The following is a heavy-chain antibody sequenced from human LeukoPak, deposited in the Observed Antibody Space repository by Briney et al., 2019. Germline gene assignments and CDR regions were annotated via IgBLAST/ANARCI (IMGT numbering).Heavy chain of an antibody. Sequence: ASVKVSCKASGYTFTDYYMHWVRQAPGQGLEWMGWINPNSGGTNYAQKFQGRVTMTRDTSISTAYMELSRLRSDDTAVYYCARTSAYYYDSSAYRFDPWGQGTLVTVSS. D-gene: IGHD3-22*01. CDR2: INPNSGGT. CDR1: GYTFTDYY. V-gene: IGHV1-2*02. J-gene: IGHJ5*02. CDR3: ARTSAYYYDSSAYRFDP.